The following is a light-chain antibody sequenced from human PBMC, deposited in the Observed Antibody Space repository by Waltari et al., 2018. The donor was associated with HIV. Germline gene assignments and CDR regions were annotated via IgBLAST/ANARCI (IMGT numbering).Light chain of an antibody. J-gene: IGLJ3*02. CDR3: CSYAGNNTLV. V-gene: IGLV2-23*01. CDR2: EGT. CDR1: SSDVGSYNL. Sequence: QSALTQPASVSGSPGQSITISCTGTSSDVGSYNLVSWYQQHPGKAPKFMIYEGTKRPSGVSNRFSGSNSGNTASLTISGLQAEDEADYHCCSYAGNNTLVFGGGTKLTVL.